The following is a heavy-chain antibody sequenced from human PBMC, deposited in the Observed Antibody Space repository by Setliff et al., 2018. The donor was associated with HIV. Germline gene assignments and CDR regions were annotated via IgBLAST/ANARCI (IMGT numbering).Heavy chain of an antibody. J-gene: IGHJ5*02. V-gene: IGHV1-18*01. CDR3: ARLSRDGYNGGGWFDP. D-gene: IGHD2-21*01. CDR2: ISAYNGNT. Sequence: ASVKVSCKASGYTFTSYGISWVRQAPGQGLEWMGWISAYNGNTNYAQKLQGRVTMTTDTPTSTAYMELRSLRSDDTAVYYCARLSRDGYNGGGWFDPWGQGTLVTVSS. CDR1: GYTFTSYG.